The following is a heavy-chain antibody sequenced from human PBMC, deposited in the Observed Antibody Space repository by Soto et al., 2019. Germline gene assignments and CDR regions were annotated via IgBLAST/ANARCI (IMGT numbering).Heavy chain of an antibody. V-gene: IGHV1-69*13. CDR3: ARGSGAGSSPFYYYYGMDV. Sequence: SVKVSCKASGGTFSSYAISWVRQAPGQGLEWMGGIIPIFGTANYAQKFQGRVTITADESTSTAYMELSSLRSEDTAVYYCARGSGAGSSPFYYYYGMDVWGQGTTVTV. J-gene: IGHJ6*02. D-gene: IGHD3-10*01. CDR2: IIPIFGTA. CDR1: GGTFSSYA.